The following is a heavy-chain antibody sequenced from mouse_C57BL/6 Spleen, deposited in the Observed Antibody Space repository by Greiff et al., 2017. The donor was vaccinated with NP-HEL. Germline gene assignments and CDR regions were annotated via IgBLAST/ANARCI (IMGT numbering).Heavy chain of an antibody. J-gene: IGHJ1*03. CDR1: GYAFSSYW. Sequence: QVQLQQSGAELVKPGASVKISCKASGYAFSSYWMNWVKQRPGKGLEWIGQIYPGDGDTNYNGKFKGKATLTADKSSSTAYMQLSSLTSEDSAVYFCARSGNYPYWYFDVWGTGTTVTVSS. D-gene: IGHD2-1*01. CDR3: ARSGNYPYWYFDV. CDR2: IYPGDGDT. V-gene: IGHV1-80*01.